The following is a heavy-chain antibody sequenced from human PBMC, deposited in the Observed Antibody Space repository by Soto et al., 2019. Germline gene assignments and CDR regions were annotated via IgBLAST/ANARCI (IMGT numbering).Heavy chain of an antibody. V-gene: IGHV3-21*01. Sequence: PGGSLRLSCAASGFTFSSYSMNWVRQAPGKGLEWVSSISSSSSSYIYYADSVKGRFTISRDNAKNSLYLQMNSLRAEDTAVYYCARDTLRMATIIPQIDYWGQGTLVTVSS. CDR3: ARDTLRMATIIPQIDY. J-gene: IGHJ4*02. CDR2: ISSSSSSYI. CDR1: GFTFSSYS. D-gene: IGHD5-12*01.